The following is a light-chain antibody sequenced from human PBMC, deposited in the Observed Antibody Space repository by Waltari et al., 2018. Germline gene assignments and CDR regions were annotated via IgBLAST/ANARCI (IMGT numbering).Light chain of an antibody. CDR2: NDN. J-gene: IGLJ3*02. CDR3: ATWDNSLNAAV. CDR1: SSSIGSNS. Sequence: QSVLTQPPSASGTPGQRVIISCSGSSSSIGSNSVNWYQQLPGTAPKLLIYNDNPRPSGVPDRFSGSKSGTSVSLAISGLQSEDEGEYYCATWDNSLNAAVFGGGTKLTVL. V-gene: IGLV1-44*01.